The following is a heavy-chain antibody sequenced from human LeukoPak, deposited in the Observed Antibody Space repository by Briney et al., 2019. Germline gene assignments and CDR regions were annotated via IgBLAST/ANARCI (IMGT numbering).Heavy chain of an antibody. CDR2: IYYSGST. CDR1: GGSISSSSYY. D-gene: IGHD2-15*01. Sequence: SETLSLTCTVSGGSISSSSYYWGWIRQPPGKGLEWIGSIYYSGSTYYNPSLKSRVTISVDTSKNQFSLKLSSVTAADTAVYYCATDRYEVAGTEVYYYYYGMDVWGQGTTVTVSS. V-gene: IGHV4-39*07. CDR3: ATDRYEVAGTEVYYYYYGMDV. J-gene: IGHJ6*02.